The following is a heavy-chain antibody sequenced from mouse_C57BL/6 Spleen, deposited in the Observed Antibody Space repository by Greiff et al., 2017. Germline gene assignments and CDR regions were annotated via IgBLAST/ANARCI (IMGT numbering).Heavy chain of an antibody. V-gene: IGHV1-55*01. D-gene: IGHD2-1*01. CDR3: AGGYYGNYEGFAY. CDR1: GYTFTSYW. J-gene: IGHJ3*01. Sequence: VQLQQSGAELVKPGASVKMSCKASGYTFTSYWITWVKQRPGQGLEWIGDIYPGSGSTNYNEKFKSKATLTVDTSSSTAYMQLSSLTSEDSAVYYCAGGYYGNYEGFAYWGQGTLVTVSA. CDR2: IYPGSGST.